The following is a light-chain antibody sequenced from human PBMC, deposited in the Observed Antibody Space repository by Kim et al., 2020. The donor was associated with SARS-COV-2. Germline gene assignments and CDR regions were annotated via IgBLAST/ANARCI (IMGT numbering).Light chain of an antibody. CDR1: SSDVGSYSL. CDR2: EAT. V-gene: IGLV2-23*01. CDR3: CSYTDSTTLV. Sequence: QSALTQPASVSGSPGQSITISCTGTSSDVGSYSLVSWYQQEPGKAPKLIIYEATKRPSGVSNRFSGSKSGNTASLTISGLQAEDEADYYCCSYTDSTTLVFGGGTQLTVL. J-gene: IGLJ3*02.